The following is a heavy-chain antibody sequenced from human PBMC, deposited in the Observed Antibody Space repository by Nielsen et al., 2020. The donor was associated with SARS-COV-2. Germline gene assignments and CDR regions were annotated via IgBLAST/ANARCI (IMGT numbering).Heavy chain of an antibody. CDR1: GYTFTSYA. CDR3: ARVPTYYDILTGYYYDAFDI. CDR2: INTNTGNP. J-gene: IGHJ3*02. Sequence: ASVKVSCKASGYTFTSYAMNWVRQAPGQGLEWMGWINTNTGNPTYAQGLTGRFVFSLDTSVSTAYLQISSLKAEDTAVYYCARVPTYYDILTGYYYDAFDIWGQGTMVTVSS. D-gene: IGHD3-9*01. V-gene: IGHV7-4-1*02.